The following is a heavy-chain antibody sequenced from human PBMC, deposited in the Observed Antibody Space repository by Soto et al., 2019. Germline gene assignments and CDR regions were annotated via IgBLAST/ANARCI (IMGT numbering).Heavy chain of an antibody. Sequence: QVQLVQSGAEVKKPGASVKVSCKASGYTFTSYGISWVRQAPGQGLEWMGWISANNGNTNYVQKLQGRVTITTDTSTSTAYMELRRLRSDDTAVYYCARARGSYALDYWGQGTLVTVSS. CDR3: ARARGSYALDY. D-gene: IGHD1-26*01. CDR1: GYTFTSYG. V-gene: IGHV1-18*01. J-gene: IGHJ4*02. CDR2: ISANNGNT.